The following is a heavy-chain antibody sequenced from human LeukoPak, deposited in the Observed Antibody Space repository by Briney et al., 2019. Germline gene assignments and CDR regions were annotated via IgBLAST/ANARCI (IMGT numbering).Heavy chain of an antibody. D-gene: IGHD6-13*01. CDR3: ARSMYSTNADS. V-gene: IGHV4-39*02. Sequence: SETLSLTCTVSGGSISSSSYFWGWIRQPPGKGLEWIGSMYYSGSTYYNPSLKSRVTISVDTSKNHFSLRLSSVTAADTAVYYCARSMYSTNADSWGQGTLVTVSS. CDR2: MYYSGST. J-gene: IGHJ4*02. CDR1: GGSISSSSYF.